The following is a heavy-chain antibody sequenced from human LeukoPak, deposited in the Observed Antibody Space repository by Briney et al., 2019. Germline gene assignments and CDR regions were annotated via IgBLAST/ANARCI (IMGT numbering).Heavy chain of an antibody. CDR2: IYSSGST. D-gene: IGHD2-15*01. J-gene: IGHJ4*02. CDR1: GGSISSYS. CDR3: AREYCSGGTCYYYYFDY. V-gene: IGHV4-4*07. Sequence: SETLSLTCIVSGGSISSYSWSWIRQPAGKGLEWIGRIYSSGSTNCNPSLKSRVTMSVDTSKNQFSLKLSSVTAADTAAYYCAREYCSGGTCYYYYFDYWGQGTLVTVSS.